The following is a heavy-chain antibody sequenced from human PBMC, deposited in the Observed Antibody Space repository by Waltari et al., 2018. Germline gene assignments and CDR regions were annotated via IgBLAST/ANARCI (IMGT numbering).Heavy chain of an antibody. D-gene: IGHD3-10*01. CDR2: ISWNSGSI. V-gene: IGHV3-9*01. J-gene: IGHJ4*02. CDR1: GFTFDDYA. Sequence: EVQLVESGGGLVQPGRSLRLSCAASGFTFDDYAMHWVRQAPGKGLEWVSGISWNSGSIGYADSVKGRFTISRDNAKNSLYLQMNSLRAEDTALYYCAKDFRSYYYGSWTIDYWGQGTLVTVSS. CDR3: AKDFRSYYYGSWTIDY.